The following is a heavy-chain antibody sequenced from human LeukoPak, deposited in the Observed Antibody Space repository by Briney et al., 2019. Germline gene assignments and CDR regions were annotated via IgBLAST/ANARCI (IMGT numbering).Heavy chain of an antibody. CDR1: GYTFTGYY. J-gene: IGHJ4*02. CDR3: ARAQNSHHYDSSGYQTTATDFDY. Sequence: ASVKVSCKASGYTFTGYYMHWVRQAPGQGLEWMGWINPNSGGTNYAQKFQGWVTMTRDTSISTAYMELSRLRSDDTAVYYCARAQNSHHYDSSGYQTTATDFDYWGQGTLVTVSS. D-gene: IGHD3-22*01. CDR2: INPNSGGT. V-gene: IGHV1-2*04.